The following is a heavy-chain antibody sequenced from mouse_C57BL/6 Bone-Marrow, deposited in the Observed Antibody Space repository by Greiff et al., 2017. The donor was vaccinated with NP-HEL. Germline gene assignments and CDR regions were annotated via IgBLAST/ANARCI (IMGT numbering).Heavy chain of an antibody. V-gene: IGHV1-50*01. CDR2: IDPSDSYT. Sequence: QVQLQQSGAELVKPGASVKLSCKASGYTFTSYWMQWVKQRPGQGLEWIGEIDPSDSYTNYNQKFKGKATLTVDTSSSTAYMQLSSLTSEDSAVYYCARGRKMDYWGQGTSVTVSS. CDR3: ARGRKMDY. CDR1: GYTFTSYW. J-gene: IGHJ4*01.